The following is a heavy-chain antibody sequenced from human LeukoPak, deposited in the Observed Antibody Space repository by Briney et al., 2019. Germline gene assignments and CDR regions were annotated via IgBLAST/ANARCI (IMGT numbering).Heavy chain of an antibody. CDR3: ARGVEPLAANTLAY. CDR1: GFTVITND. Sequence: PGGSLRLSCAASGFTVITNDMTWVRLAPGKGLGWVSVLYSDGNTKYADSVQGRFTISRDNSKNTLYLEMNSLSPDDTAVYYCARGVEPLAANTLAYWGQGTLVTVFS. D-gene: IGHD1-14*01. J-gene: IGHJ4*02. V-gene: IGHV3-53*01. CDR2: LYSDGNT.